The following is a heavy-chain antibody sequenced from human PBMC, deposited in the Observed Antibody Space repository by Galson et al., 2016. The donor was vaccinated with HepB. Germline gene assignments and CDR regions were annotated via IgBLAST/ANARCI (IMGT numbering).Heavy chain of an antibody. Sequence: SVKVSCKASGYTFTNYGISWVRQAPGQGLEWMGWISAYNGNTNYAQKLQGRLTMTTDTSTSTAYMELRSLRSDDTAVYYCARDRGVLEWLPVVDFWGQGTTVTVSS. CDR2: ISAYNGNT. V-gene: IGHV1-18*04. CDR3: ARDRGVLEWLPVVDF. J-gene: IGHJ6*02. CDR1: GYTFTNYG. D-gene: IGHD3-3*01.